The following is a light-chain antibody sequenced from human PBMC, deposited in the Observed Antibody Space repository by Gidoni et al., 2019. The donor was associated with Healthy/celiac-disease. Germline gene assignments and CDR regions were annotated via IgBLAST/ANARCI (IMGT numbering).Light chain of an antibody. CDR3: SSYAGSNNYV. CDR1: SSDVGGYNY. V-gene: IGLV2-8*01. Sequence: QSALTHPPSASGSPGQSVTISCTGTSSDVGGYNYVSWYQQHPGKAPNLMIYEVSKRPSGVPDRFSGSKSGNTASLTVSGLQPEDEADYYCSSYAGSNNYVFGTGTKVTVL. CDR2: EVS. J-gene: IGLJ1*01.